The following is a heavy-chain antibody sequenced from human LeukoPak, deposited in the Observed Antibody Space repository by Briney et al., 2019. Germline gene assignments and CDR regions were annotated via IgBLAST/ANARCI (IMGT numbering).Heavy chain of an antibody. D-gene: IGHD3-10*01. CDR3: ARDVYYGSGSPRLDY. J-gene: IGHJ4*02. CDR1: GFTFSSYG. CDR2: IRYDGSNK. V-gene: IGHV3-30*02. Sequence: GGSLRLSCAASGFTFSSYGMHWVRQAPGKGLEWVAFIRYDGSNKYYADSVKGRFTISRDNSKNSLYLQMNSLRAEDTAVYYCARDVYYGSGSPRLDYWGQGTLVTVSS.